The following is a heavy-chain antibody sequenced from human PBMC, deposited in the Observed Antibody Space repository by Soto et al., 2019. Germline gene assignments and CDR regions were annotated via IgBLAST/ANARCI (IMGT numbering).Heavy chain of an antibody. CDR1: GYTFTSCG. CDR3: ARDDPMGLCY. Sequence: ASVKASCKASGYTFTSCGMSWVRQAPGQGLEWMGWITAYMGNTNYEQKLQGRVTMTTDTSTSTAYMELRTLRSDDTAVYYCARDDPMGLCYWGQGTLVTVSS. J-gene: IGHJ4*02. D-gene: IGHD3-10*01. CDR2: ITAYMGNT. V-gene: IGHV1-18*01.